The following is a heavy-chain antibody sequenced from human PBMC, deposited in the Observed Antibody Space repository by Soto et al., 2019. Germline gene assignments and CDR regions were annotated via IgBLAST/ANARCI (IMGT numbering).Heavy chain of an antibody. CDR3: TRALYRNYVFDY. Sequence: ASVKVSCKTSGFIFTSSAVHWVRQAPGQGLEWMGGIIPIFGTANYAQKFQGRVTITADESTSTAYMELSSLRSEDTAVYYCTRALYRNYVFDYWGQGTLVTVSS. J-gene: IGHJ4*02. V-gene: IGHV1-69*13. CDR2: IIPIFGTA. D-gene: IGHD1-7*01. CDR1: GFIFTSSA.